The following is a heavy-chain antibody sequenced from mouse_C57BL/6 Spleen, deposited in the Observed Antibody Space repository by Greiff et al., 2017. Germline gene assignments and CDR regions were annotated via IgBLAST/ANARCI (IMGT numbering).Heavy chain of an antibody. Sequence: EVQVVESGGGLVKPGGSLKLSCAASGFTFSDYGMHWVRQAPEKGLEWVAYISSGSSSIYYADTGKGRFTISRDNAKNTLFLQMTSLRSEDTAMDYCARPGGYDGCWFAYWGQGTLVTVSA. CDR2: ISSGSSSI. CDR3: ARPGGYDGCWFAY. CDR1: GFTFSDYG. J-gene: IGHJ3*01. V-gene: IGHV5-17*01. D-gene: IGHD2-2*01.